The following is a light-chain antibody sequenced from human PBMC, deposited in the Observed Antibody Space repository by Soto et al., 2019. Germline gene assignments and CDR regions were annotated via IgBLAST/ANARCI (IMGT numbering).Light chain of an antibody. CDR3: SSYTNINTGACV. CDR1: SGDIGSYNR. CDR2: EVT. J-gene: IGLJ1*01. V-gene: IGLV2-14*01. Sequence: HSALTQPASVSGSPGQSITISCTGTSGDIGSYNRVSWYQQHPGKAPKLIIYEVTDRPSGVSNRFSGSKSGNTASLTISGLQAEDEAEYYCSSYTNINTGACVFGTGTKVTVL.